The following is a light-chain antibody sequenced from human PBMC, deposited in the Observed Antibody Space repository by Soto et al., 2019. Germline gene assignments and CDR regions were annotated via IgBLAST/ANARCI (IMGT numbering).Light chain of an antibody. CDR3: SSYSRRSTYV. CDR2: DVS. J-gene: IGLJ1*01. V-gene: IGLV2-14*03. CDR1: SSDVGGYNY. Sequence: QSVLTQPASVSGSPVQSITISCTVTSSDVGGYNYVSWYQQHPGKAPKLIIYDVSYRPSGVSNRFSGSKSGNTASLTISGLQAEDEADYFCSSYSRRSTYVFGTGTKVTVL.